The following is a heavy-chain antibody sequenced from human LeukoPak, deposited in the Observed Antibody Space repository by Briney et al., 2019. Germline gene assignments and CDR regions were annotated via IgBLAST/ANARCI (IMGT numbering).Heavy chain of an antibody. CDR1: GYSITSGYY. Sequence: SETLSLTCTVSGYSITSGYYWGWIRQPPGKGLEWIGNIYQSGSTYYNPSLKSRVTISVDTSKNQFSLRLNSVTAADTAVYYCAREWAYWGQGTLVTVSS. CDR3: AREWAY. CDR2: IYQSGST. V-gene: IGHV4-38-2*02. J-gene: IGHJ4*02.